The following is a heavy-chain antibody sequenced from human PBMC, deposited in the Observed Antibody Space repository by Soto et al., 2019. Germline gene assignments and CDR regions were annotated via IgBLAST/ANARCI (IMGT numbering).Heavy chain of an antibody. Sequence: ASVKVSCKVSGYTLTELSMHWVRQAPGKGLEWMGGFDPEDGETIYAQKFQGRVTMTEDTSTDTAYIELSSLRSEDTAVYYRATAPGGHSADYGAAGSNYYYGMDVWGQGTTVTVSS. CDR1: GYTLTELS. V-gene: IGHV1-24*01. D-gene: IGHD4-17*01. J-gene: IGHJ6*02. CDR2: FDPEDGET. CDR3: ATAPGGHSADYGAAGSNYYYGMDV.